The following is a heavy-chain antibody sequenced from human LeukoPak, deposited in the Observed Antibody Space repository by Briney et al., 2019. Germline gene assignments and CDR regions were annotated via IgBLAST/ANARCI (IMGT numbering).Heavy chain of an antibody. D-gene: IGHD6-13*01. CDR2: ISSGGTYT. CDR1: GFTFSSYA. V-gene: IGHV3-23*01. CDR3: AKGGSSWSSSWYFDL. Sequence: GGSLRLSCAASGFTFSSYAMSWVRQAPGKGLEWVSGISSGGTYTYYADSVKGRFTISRDNSKNTLYLQMNSLRVEDTAVYYCAKGGSSWSSSWYFDLWGRGTLVTVSS. J-gene: IGHJ2*01.